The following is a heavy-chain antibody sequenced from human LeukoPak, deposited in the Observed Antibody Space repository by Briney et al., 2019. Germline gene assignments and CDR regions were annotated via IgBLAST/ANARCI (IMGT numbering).Heavy chain of an antibody. Sequence: PGRSLRLSCTASGFIINDFWMSWVRQAPGEGLEWVANIRQDGGAKNYVDSVKGRFTISRDNAKNSLFLQMNSLRDDDTALYYCARGWATIPDWGQGSLVIVSS. CDR1: GFIINDFW. J-gene: IGHJ4*02. CDR3: ARGWATIPD. D-gene: IGHD5-24*01. CDR2: IRQDGGAK. V-gene: IGHV3-7*01.